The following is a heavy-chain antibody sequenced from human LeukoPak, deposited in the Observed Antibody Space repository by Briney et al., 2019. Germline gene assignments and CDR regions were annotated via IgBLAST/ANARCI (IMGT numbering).Heavy chain of an antibody. J-gene: IGHJ4*02. CDR1: GGSISSGSYY. CDR3: ARQTFGDLYFDS. CDR2: IYTSGST. V-gene: IGHV4-61*02. Sequence: TPSQTLSLTCTVSGGSISSGSYYWSWIRQPAGKGLEWIGRIYTSGSTNYNPSLKSRVTISTDMSKNQLSLQLSSVTAADTAVYYCARQTFGDLYFDSWGQGTLVIVSS. D-gene: IGHD3-10*01.